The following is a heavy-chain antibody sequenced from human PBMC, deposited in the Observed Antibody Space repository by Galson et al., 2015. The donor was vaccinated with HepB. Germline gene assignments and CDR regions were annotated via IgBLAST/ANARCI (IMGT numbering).Heavy chain of an antibody. CDR3: AKGGRLLGLGRTGSGETGSFDS. CDR2: ISYDGSNE. D-gene: IGHD3-10*01. CDR1: GFTFRSYA. V-gene: IGHV3-30*18. J-gene: IGHJ4*02. Sequence: SLRLSCAASGFTFRSYAMHWVRQAPGKGLEWLAIISYDGSNEYFGDSVKGRSTISRDNSKNTVYLQMNSLRTDDTAVYYCAKGGRLLGLGRTGSGETGSFDSGGQGTLVTVSS.